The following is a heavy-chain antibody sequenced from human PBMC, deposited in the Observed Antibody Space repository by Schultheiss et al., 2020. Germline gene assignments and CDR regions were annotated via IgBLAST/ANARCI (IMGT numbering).Heavy chain of an antibody. Sequence: GESLKISCAASGFTFSSYWMAWVRQAPGKGLEWVSAISGSGGSTYYADSVKGRFAISRDNSKNTLYLQMNSLRAEDTAVYYCAKALRASSYDYWGQGTLVTVSS. D-gene: IGHD2-2*01. CDR2: ISGSGGST. J-gene: IGHJ4*02. CDR3: AKALRASSYDY. V-gene: IGHV3-23*01. CDR1: GFTFSSYW.